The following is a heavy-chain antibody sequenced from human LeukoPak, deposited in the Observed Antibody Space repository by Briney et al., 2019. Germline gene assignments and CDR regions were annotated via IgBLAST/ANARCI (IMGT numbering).Heavy chain of an antibody. D-gene: IGHD2-15*01. V-gene: IGHV3-48*01. Sequence: PGGSLRLSCAASGFTFSSYSMNWVRQAPGKGLEWVSYISSSSSTIYYADSVKGRFTISRDNAKNSLYLQMNSLRAEDTAVYYCARDARYCSGGSCYPDYWGQGTLVTVSS. CDR1: GFTFSSYS. CDR2: ISSSSSTI. J-gene: IGHJ4*02. CDR3: ARDARYCSGGSCYPDY.